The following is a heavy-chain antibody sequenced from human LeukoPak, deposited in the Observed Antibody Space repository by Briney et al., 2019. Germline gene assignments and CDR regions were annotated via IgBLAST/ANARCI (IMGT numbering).Heavy chain of an antibody. V-gene: IGHV3-48*03. CDR3: ARDGPGYSFDY. CDR1: GFTFSGYE. Sequence: PGGSLRLSCAASGFTFSGYEMNWGRQAPGKGLERVSCISTSGNTIYYADSLKGRFTVSRDNARNSLYLQVNSLRAEDTAVYYCARDGPGYSFDYWGQGTLVTVSS. D-gene: IGHD5-18*01. J-gene: IGHJ4*02. CDR2: ISTSGNTI.